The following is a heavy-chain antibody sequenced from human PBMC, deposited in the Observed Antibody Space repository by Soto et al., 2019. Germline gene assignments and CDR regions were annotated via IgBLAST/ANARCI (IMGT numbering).Heavy chain of an antibody. D-gene: IGHD3-3*01. CDR1: GFTFSSYA. Sequence: QVQLVESGGGVVQPGRSLRLSCAASGFTFSSYAMHWVRQAPGKGLEWVAVISDDGSNKYYADSVKGRFTISRDNSKNTLYLQMSSLRAEDTSVYYCARGEEATIFGVTKKGYYYGMDVWGQGTTVTVSS. V-gene: IGHV3-30-3*01. J-gene: IGHJ6*02. CDR3: ARGEEATIFGVTKKGYYYGMDV. CDR2: ISDDGSNK.